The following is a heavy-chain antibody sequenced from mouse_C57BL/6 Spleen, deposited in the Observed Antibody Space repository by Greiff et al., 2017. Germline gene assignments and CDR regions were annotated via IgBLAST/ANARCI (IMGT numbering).Heavy chain of an antibody. V-gene: IGHV3-6*01. Sequence: EVQRVESGPGLVKPSQSLSLTCSVTGYSITSGYYWNWIRQFPGNKLEWMGYISYDGSNNYNPSLKNRISITRDTSKNQFFLKLNSVTTEDTATYYCARDGTPITTVEGYYFDYWGQGTTLTVS. J-gene: IGHJ2*01. CDR2: ISYDGSN. CDR3: ARDGTPITTVEGYYFDY. CDR1: GYSITSGYY. D-gene: IGHD1-1*01.